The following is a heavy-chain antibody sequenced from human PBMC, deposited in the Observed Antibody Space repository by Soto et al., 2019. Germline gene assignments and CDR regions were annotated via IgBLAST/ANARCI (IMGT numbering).Heavy chain of an antibody. V-gene: IGHV1-69*06. CDR3: AGGDWNYWFDP. J-gene: IGHJ5*02. CDR1: GDTFDTFNSYA. Sequence: VQLVQSGAEVKKPGSSVKVSCQASGDTFDTFNSYAINWLRQAPGLGLEWLGGLIPMSGAPKYAQKCQGRVTITADKSLNTAYMDLTSLRADDTAVYYCAGGDWNYWFDPWGQGTLVTVAS. D-gene: IGHD2-21*02. CDR2: LIPMSGAP.